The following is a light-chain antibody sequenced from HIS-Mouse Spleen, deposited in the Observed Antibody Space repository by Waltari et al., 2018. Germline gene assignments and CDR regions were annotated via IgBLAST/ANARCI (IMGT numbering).Light chain of an antibody. CDR3: CSYAGSSTWV. CDR2: EGS. Sequence: QSALTQPASVSGSPGQSTTIPCTGTSSDVGSYNLFSWYQQPPGKAPKLLIYEGSKRPSGVANRFSGSKSGNTASLTISGLQAEDEADYYCCSYAGSSTWVFGGGTKLTVL. J-gene: IGLJ3*02. CDR1: SSDVGSYNL. V-gene: IGLV2-23*01.